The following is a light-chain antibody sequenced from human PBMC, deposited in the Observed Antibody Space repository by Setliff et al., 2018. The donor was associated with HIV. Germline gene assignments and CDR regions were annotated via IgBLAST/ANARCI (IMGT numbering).Light chain of an antibody. CDR1: SSDVGGYSY. V-gene: IGLV2-14*01. Sequence: QSVLTQPASVSGSPGQSITISCTGTSSDVGGYSYVSWYQQHPGKAHKLIIYEVRNRPSGVSNRFSGSKSGNTASLTISGLQAEDEADYYCSSYAITNTLPFGTGTKVTVL. CDR2: EVR. CDR3: SSYAITNTLP. J-gene: IGLJ1*01.